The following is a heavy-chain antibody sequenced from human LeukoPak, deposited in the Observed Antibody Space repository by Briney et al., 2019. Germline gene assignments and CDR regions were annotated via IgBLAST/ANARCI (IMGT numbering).Heavy chain of an antibody. Sequence: PGGSLRLXCXXSXXXXSSYAMSWVRQAPGKGLEWVSAISGSGGSTYYADSVKGRFTISRDNSKNTLYLQMNSLRAEDTAVYYCATTWDGDIAAAGNDAFDIWGQGTMVTVSS. CDR3: ATTWDGDIAAAGNDAFDI. D-gene: IGHD6-13*01. CDR2: ISGSGGST. CDR1: XXXXSSYA. J-gene: IGHJ3*02. V-gene: IGHV3-23*01.